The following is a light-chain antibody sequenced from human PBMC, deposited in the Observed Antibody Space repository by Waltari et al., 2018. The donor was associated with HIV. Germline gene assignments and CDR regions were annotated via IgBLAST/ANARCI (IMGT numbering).Light chain of an antibody. J-gene: IGKJ3*01. Sequence: DIQLTQSPSSLPAPVGDRVTITCRASQSISSYLNWYQQKPGRAPKLLIYAASSLQSGVPSRFSGSGSGTDFTLTISSLQPEDFATYYCQQSYSTPLFTFGPGTKVDIK. V-gene: IGKV1-39*01. CDR2: AAS. CDR1: QSISSY. CDR3: QQSYSTPLFT.